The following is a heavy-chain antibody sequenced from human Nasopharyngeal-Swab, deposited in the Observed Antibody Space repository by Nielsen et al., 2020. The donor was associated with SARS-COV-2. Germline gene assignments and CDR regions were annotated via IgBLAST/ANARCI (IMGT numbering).Heavy chain of an antibody. V-gene: IGHV5-10-1*01. CDR1: GYSFTSYW. CDR3: ASSSTTKADINYSDYFGSPQYYYGMDV. Sequence: GESLKISCKGSGYSFTSYWISWVRQMPGKGLEWMGRIDPSDSYTNYSPSFQGHVTISADKSISTAYLQWSSLKASDTAMYYCASSSTTKADINYSDYFGSPQYYYGMDVWGQGTTVTVSS. J-gene: IGHJ6*02. CDR2: IDPSDSYT. D-gene: IGHD4-11*01.